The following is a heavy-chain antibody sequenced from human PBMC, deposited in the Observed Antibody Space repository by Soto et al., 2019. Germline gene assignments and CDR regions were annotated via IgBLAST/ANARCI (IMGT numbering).Heavy chain of an antibody. V-gene: IGHV3-11*01. CDR3: ARSSLTYFEF. CDR1: GFTFSDSY. Sequence: GGPLRLPCTASGFTFSDSYMSWIRQAPGKGLEWLAYISGSGSTTHYTDSVKGRFAISRDNARTSLYLQINSLRVEDSAVYYCARSSLTYFEFWGQGTLVTVSS. J-gene: IGHJ4*02. CDR2: ISGSGSTT.